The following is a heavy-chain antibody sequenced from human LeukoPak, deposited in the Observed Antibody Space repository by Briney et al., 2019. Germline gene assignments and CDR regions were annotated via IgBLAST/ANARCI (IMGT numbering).Heavy chain of an antibody. CDR1: GFTFSTYG. J-gene: IGHJ4*02. CDR3: AGDRWAIDY. Sequence: GRSLRLSCAASGFTFSTYGMQWVRQAPGRGLEWVAVIWYDGSNKYYADFLKGRFTVSRDNSKDTVYLQMNSLRAEDTAGYYLAGDRWAIDYWGQGTLVTVSS. V-gene: IGHV3-33*01. CDR2: IWYDGSNK. D-gene: IGHD5-24*01.